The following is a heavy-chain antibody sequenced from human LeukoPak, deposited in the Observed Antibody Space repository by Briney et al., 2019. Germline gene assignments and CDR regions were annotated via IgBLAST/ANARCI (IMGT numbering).Heavy chain of an antibody. D-gene: IGHD3-9*01. CDR1: GGSICSYY. J-gene: IGHJ4*02. CDR2: LSYNGIT. Sequence: PSETLSLTCTVSGGSICSYYWTWLRQPPGKGLEWLGYLSYNGITNSNPSLKSRVTISEDTSRNQFSLKLSSVTAADTAEYYCAGDNYDLLTGSGGYFNYWGRGTLVTVSS. V-gene: IGHV4-59*01. CDR3: AGDNYDLLTGSGGYFNY.